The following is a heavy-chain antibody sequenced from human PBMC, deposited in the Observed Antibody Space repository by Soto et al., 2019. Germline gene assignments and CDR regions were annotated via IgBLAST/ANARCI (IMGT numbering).Heavy chain of an antibody. D-gene: IGHD6-19*01. CDR2: MSGSGGST. J-gene: IGHJ4*02. Sequence: EVQLLESGGGLVQPGGSLRLSCAASGFTFSSYAMSWVRQAPGQGLEWVSAMSGSGGSTDYADSVKGRFTISRDNSKNTLYLQMNSLRAEDTAVYYCAKDRDSVTVAGSLDYWGQGTLVTVSS. V-gene: IGHV3-23*01. CDR1: GFTFSSYA. CDR3: AKDRDSVTVAGSLDY.